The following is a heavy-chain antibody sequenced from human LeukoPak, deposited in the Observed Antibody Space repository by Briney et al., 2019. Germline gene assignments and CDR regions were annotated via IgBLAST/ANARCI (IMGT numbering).Heavy chain of an antibody. V-gene: IGHV3-23*01. J-gene: IGHJ4*02. CDR2: ISGSGGST. Sequence: GGSLRLSCAASGFTFSDYYMSWIRQAPGKGLEWVSAISGSGGSTYYADSVKGRFTISRDNSKNTLYLQMNSLRAEDTAVYYCARGPMVRGVIGLDYWGQGTLVTVSS. D-gene: IGHD3-10*01. CDR3: ARGPMVRGVIGLDY. CDR1: GFTFSDYY.